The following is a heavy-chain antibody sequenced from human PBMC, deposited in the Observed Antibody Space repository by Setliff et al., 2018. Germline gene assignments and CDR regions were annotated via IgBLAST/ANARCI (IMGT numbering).Heavy chain of an antibody. D-gene: IGHD3-3*01. Sequence: ASVKVSCKASGYTFTSYDINWVRQATGQGLEWMGWMNPNSGNTDYAQKFQGRVTMTRNTSISTAYMELSSLRSEDTAVYYCGRRGLGYDFWSGYYTMYYFDYWGQGTLVTVSS. CDR3: GRRGLGYDFWSGYYTMYYFDY. CDR1: GYTFTSYD. J-gene: IGHJ4*02. CDR2: MNPNSGNT. V-gene: IGHV1-8*02.